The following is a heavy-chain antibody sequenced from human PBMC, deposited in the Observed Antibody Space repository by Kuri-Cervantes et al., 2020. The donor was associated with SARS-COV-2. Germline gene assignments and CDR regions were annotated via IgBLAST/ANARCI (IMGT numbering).Heavy chain of an antibody. CDR1: GFTFSSYN. CDR3: ARDRLSGAKGKLGGDDAFDI. Sequence: GESLKISCAASGFTFSSYNMNWVRQAPGKGLEWVSSISSSRNYIYYADSVRGRFTISRDNAKNSLYLQMNSLRAEDTAVYYCARDRLSGAKGKLGGDDAFDIWGQGTMVTVSS. J-gene: IGHJ3*02. CDR2: ISSSRNYI. D-gene: IGHD7-27*01. V-gene: IGHV3-21*04.